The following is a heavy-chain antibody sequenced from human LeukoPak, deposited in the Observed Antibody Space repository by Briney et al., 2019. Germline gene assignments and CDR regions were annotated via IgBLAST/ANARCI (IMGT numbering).Heavy chain of an antibody. CDR1: GGSFSGYY. Sequence: PSETLSLTCAAYGGSFSGYYWSWIRQPPGKGLEWIGEINHSGSTNYNPSLKSRVTISVDKSKNQFSLKLSSVTAADTAVYYCAAIRASSGYSIDYWGQGTLVTVSS. CDR3: AAIRASSGYSIDY. V-gene: IGHV4-34*01. CDR2: INHSGST. J-gene: IGHJ4*02. D-gene: IGHD6-19*01.